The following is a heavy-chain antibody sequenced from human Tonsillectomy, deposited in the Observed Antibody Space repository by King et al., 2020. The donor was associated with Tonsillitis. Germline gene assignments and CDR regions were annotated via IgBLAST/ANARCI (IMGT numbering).Heavy chain of an antibody. D-gene: IGHD2-8*01. V-gene: IGHV4-61*01. CDR2: IYYSGSA. CDR3: ARGLIFNGYYFDY. Sequence: VQLQESGPGLVKPSETLSLTCTVSGGSVSSGSYYWSWIRQPPGKGLEWIGYIYYSGSANYNPSLKSRVTISVDTSKNQFSLKLSSVTAADPAVYYFARGLIFNGYYFDYWGQGTLVTVSS. CDR1: GGSVSSGSYY. J-gene: IGHJ4*02.